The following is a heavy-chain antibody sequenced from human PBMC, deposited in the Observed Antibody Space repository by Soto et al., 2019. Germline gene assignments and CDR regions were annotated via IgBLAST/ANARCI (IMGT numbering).Heavy chain of an antibody. CDR3: ARGYSYGTGFDY. J-gene: IGHJ4*02. CDR1: GGTFSSYA. Sequence: SVKVSCKASGGTFSSYAISWVRQAPGQGLEWMGGIIPILGTANYAQKFQGRVTITADESTSTAYMELSSLRSEDTAVYYCARGYSYGTGFDYWGQGTLVTVSS. D-gene: IGHD5-18*01. V-gene: IGHV1-69*13. CDR2: IIPILGTA.